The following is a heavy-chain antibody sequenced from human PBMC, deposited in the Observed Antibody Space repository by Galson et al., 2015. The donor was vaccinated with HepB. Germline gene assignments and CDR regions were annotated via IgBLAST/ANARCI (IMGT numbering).Heavy chain of an antibody. D-gene: IGHD6-19*01. CDR1: GDSVSSNSAA. Sequence: CAISGDSVSSNSAAWNWIRQSPSRGLEWLGRTYYRSKWYNDYAVSVKCRITINPDTSKNQFSLQLNSVTPEDTAVYYCAREAVAGNDYYYYGMDVWGQGTTVTVSS. CDR2: TYYRSKWYN. V-gene: IGHV6-1*01. CDR3: AREAVAGNDYYYYGMDV. J-gene: IGHJ6*02.